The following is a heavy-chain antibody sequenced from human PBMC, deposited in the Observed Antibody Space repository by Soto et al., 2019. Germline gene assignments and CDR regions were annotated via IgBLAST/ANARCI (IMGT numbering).Heavy chain of an antibody. Sequence: QVQLVQSGAEVKKPGSSVKVSCKASGGTFSSYTISWVRQAPGQGLEWMGRIIPILGIANYAQKFQGRVPSTAXXSXGXXYMELSSLRSEDTAVYYCAGMVRGVIGYYYYGMDVWGQGTTVTVSS. V-gene: IGHV1-69*02. D-gene: IGHD3-10*01. J-gene: IGHJ6*02. CDR1: GGTFSSYT. CDR2: IIPILGIA. CDR3: AGMVRGVIGYYYYGMDV.